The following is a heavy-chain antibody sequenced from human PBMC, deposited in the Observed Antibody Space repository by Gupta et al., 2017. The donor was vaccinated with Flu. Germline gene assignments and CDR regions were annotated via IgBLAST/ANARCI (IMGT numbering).Heavy chain of an antibody. D-gene: IGHD1-1*01. CDR3: ARARNNIDY. CDR2: INPSSGGT. V-gene: IGHV1-2*06. Sequence: MHWVRQAPGQGLEWMGRINPSSGGTDSAQEFQGRVTMTRDMSISTAYMELSRLRSVDTAVYYCARARNNIDYWGQGTLVTVSS. J-gene: IGHJ4*02.